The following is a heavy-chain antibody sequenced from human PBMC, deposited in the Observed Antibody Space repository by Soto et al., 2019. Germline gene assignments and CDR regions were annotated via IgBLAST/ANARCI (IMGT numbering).Heavy chain of an antibody. CDR2: IIRIFHTP. D-gene: IGHD5-12*01. V-gene: IGHV1-69*01. CDR3: VHRRDGYNSAFFDY. CDR1: GGTFSSYA. Sequence: QVQLVQSGAEVKKPGSSVKVSCKASGGTFSSYAFSWVRQAPGQGLEWMGGIIRIFHTPTYAQKFQGRVTITADESTSTAYMELIRLRSDDTAVYYCVHRRDGYNSAFFDYWGQGTLVTVSS. J-gene: IGHJ4*02.